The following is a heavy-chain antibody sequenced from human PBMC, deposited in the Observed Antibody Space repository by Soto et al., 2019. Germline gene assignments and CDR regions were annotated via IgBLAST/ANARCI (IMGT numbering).Heavy chain of an antibody. J-gene: IGHJ4*02. V-gene: IGHV4-39*01. CDR1: GGPISSSSYY. CDR2: IYYSGST. Sequence: PSETLSLTCTVSGGPISSSSYYWGWIRQPPGKGLEWIGSIYYSGSTYYNPSLKSRVTISVDTSKNQFSLKLSSVTAADTAVYYCARGVEAAAGRGYFDYWGQGTLVTVSS. CDR3: ARGVEAAAGRGYFDY. D-gene: IGHD6-13*01.